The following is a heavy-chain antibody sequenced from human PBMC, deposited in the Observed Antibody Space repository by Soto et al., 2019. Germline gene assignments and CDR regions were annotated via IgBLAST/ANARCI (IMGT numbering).Heavy chain of an antibody. V-gene: IGHV4-34*01. D-gene: IGHD6-13*01. J-gene: IGHJ6*02. Sequence: SETLSLTCAVYGGSFSGYYWSWIRQPPGKGLEWIGEINHSGSTNYNPSLKSRVTISVDTSKNQFSLKLSSVTAADTAVYYCAEGGIAAAGYYYYYGMDVWGQGTTVTVS. CDR1: GGSFSGYY. CDR3: AEGGIAAAGYYYYYGMDV. CDR2: INHSGST.